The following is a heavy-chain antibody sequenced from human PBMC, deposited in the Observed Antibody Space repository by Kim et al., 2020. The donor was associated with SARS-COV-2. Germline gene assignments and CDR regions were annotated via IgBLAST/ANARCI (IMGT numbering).Heavy chain of an antibody. CDR2: INPYNGNT. J-gene: IGHJ5*01. Sequence: ASVKVSCKTSGYFFTSHGIGWVRQAPGQGLEWIGWINPYNGNTNYAENFRDRVTMTTDTPADTAYMTLRGLKSADTALYYCASYGRYGSTWSRRYFDSWGRGTLVTVAS. CDR1: GYFFTSHG. CDR3: ASYGRYGSTWSRRYFDS. V-gene: IGHV1-18*04. D-gene: IGHD2-15*01.